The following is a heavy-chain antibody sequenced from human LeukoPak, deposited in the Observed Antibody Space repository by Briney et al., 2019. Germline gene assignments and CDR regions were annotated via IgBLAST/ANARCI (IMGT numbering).Heavy chain of an antibody. Sequence: GGSLRLSCTASGFTFGDYAMSWFRQAPGKGLEWVGFIRSKAYGGTTEYAASVKGRFTISRDDSKSIAYLQMNSLKTEDTAVYYCTRVLRGYSYGYNYYYMDVWGKGTTVTVSS. V-gene: IGHV3-49*03. CDR3: TRVLRGYSYGYNYYYMDV. CDR1: GFTFGDYA. CDR2: IRSKAYGGTT. J-gene: IGHJ6*03. D-gene: IGHD5-18*01.